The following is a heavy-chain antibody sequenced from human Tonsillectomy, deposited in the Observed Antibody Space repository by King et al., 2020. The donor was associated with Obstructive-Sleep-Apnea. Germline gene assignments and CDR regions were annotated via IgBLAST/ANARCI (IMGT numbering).Heavy chain of an antibody. V-gene: IGHV3-13*01. CDR3: AREAAGRGFTYFDY. CDR2: IDTIGNT. Sequence: VQLVESGGGLVQPGGSLRLSCTASGLTFSSYDMHWVRQTTGKGLDWVAAIDTIGNTYYPDSEKGRFTISRESGKNSLSLQMNSLRAGDTAVYFCAREAAGRGFTYFDYWGQGTQVTVSS. J-gene: IGHJ4*02. D-gene: IGHD3-10*01. CDR1: GLTFSSYD.